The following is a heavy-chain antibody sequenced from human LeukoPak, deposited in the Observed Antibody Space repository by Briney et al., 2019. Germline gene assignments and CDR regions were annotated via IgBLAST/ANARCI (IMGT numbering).Heavy chain of an antibody. CDR3: ARSITGTTRAFDI. J-gene: IGHJ3*02. Sequence: SETLSLTCTVSGGSISSYYWSWIRQPPGKGLGWIGYIYYSGSTNYDPSLKSRVTISVDTSKNQFSLKLSSVTAADTAVYYCARSITGTTRAFDIWGQGTMVTVSS. D-gene: IGHD1-7*01. V-gene: IGHV4-59*01. CDR2: IYYSGST. CDR1: GGSISSYY.